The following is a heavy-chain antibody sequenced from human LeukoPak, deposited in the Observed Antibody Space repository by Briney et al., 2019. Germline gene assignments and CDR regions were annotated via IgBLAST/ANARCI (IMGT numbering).Heavy chain of an antibody. J-gene: IGHJ6*03. CDR3: ASQVQFHDILTGYNYYYMDV. Sequence: SETLSLTCTVSGGSISSHYWSWIRQPPGKGLEWIGYIYYSGSTNYNPSLKSRVTISVDTSKNQFSLKLSSVTAADTAVYYCASQVQFHDILTGYNYYYMDVWGKGTTVTVSS. D-gene: IGHD3-9*01. CDR1: GGSISSHY. CDR2: IYYSGST. V-gene: IGHV4-59*11.